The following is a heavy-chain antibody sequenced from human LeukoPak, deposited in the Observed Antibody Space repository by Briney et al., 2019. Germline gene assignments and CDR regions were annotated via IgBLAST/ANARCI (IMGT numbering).Heavy chain of an antibody. CDR1: GFTFSGYG. Sequence: GGSLRLSCAASGFTFSGYGMHWVRQAPSKGLEWVAVLSFDGSNKYYADSVRGRFTISRDNSKNTLYLQMNSLRAEDTALYYCAKDRGFGELSYYTYGMDVWGPGTTVTVSS. CDR3: AKDRGFGELSYYTYGMDV. CDR2: LSFDGSNK. D-gene: IGHD3-10*01. J-gene: IGHJ6*02. V-gene: IGHV3-30*18.